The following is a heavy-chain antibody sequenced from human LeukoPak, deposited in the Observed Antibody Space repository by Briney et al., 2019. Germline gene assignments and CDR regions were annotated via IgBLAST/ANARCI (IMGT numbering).Heavy chain of an antibody. CDR1: GFTVSSNY. J-gene: IGHJ3*02. CDR2: IYSGGST. D-gene: IGHD3-22*01. V-gene: IGHV3-53*05. CDR3: AKDGSRYDSSGYYRLDAFDI. Sequence: PGGSLRLSCAASGFTVSSNYMSWVRQAPGKGLEGLSVIYSGGSTYYADSVQGRFTISRDNSKNTLYLQMNSLRAADTAVYYCAKDGSRYDSSGYYRLDAFDIWGQGTMVTVSS.